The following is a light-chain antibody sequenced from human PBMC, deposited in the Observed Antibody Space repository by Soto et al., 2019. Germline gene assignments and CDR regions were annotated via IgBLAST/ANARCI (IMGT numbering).Light chain of an antibody. CDR3: QQYTNSWT. V-gene: IGKV3-20*01. CDR1: QSVSSTS. J-gene: IGKJ1*01. CDR2: GAS. Sequence: EIVLTQSPGTLSLSPGDRATLSCRASQSVSSTSLAWYQQKPGQAPRLLIYGASSRATGIPDRFSGSGSGTDFTLTISRLEPEDFAVYYCQQYTNSWTFGQGTKVEVK.